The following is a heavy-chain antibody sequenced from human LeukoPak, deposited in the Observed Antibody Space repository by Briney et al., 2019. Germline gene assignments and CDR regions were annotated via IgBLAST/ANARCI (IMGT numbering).Heavy chain of an antibody. D-gene: IGHD2-2*01. CDR3: ARQIEVVPAVAGGWFDP. V-gene: IGHV4-59*08. J-gene: IGHJ5*02. CDR1: GGSISSYY. CDR2: IYYSGST. Sequence: SETLSLTCTVSGGSISSYYWSWLRQPPGKGLEWIGYIYYSGSTNYNPSLKSRVTISVDTSKNQFSLKLSSVTAADTAVYYCARQIEVVPAVAGGWFDPWGQGTLVTVSS.